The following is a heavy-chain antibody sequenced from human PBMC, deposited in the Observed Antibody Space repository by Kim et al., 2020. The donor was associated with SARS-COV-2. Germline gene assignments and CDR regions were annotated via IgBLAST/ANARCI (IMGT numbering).Heavy chain of an antibody. CDR1: GFTFSSHG. V-gene: IGHV3-33*01. D-gene: IGHD5-18*01. CDR2: IWFDGSNE. J-gene: IGHJ6*02. CDR3: ARDRRYSQYYYYHYGMDV. Sequence: GGSLRLSCAASGFTFSSHGMHWVRQAPGKGLEWVALIWFDGSNEYYSESVRGRFTISRDNSKKTLYLQMNSLRAEDTAVYYCARDRRYSQYYYYHYGMDVWGHGTTVTVSS.